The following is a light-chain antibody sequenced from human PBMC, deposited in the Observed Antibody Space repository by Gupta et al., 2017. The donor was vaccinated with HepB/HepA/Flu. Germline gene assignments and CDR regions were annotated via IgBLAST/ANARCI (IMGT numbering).Light chain of an antibody. CDR2: AAS. V-gene: IGKV1-39*01. CDR1: QSISSY. Sequence: DIQMTQSPSSLSASVGDRVTITCRPSQSISSYLNWYQQKPGKAPELLIYAASTLQTGVPSRFSGSGSGTDFTLTVSSLQPEDFATYYCQETYDTPRTFGGGTKVEIK. CDR3: QETYDTPRT. J-gene: IGKJ4*01.